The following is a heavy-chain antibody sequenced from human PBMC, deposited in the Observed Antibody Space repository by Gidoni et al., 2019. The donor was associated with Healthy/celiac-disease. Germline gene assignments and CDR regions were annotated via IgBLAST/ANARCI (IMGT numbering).Heavy chain of an antibody. CDR2: ISGDGGST. CDR3: AKDIGGSGSYYNYGMDV. J-gene: IGHJ6*02. V-gene: IGHV3-43*02. D-gene: IGHD3-10*01. CDR1: GFNFDEYA. Sequence: EVQLVESGGGVVQPGGSLRLSCAASGFNFDEYAMHWVRQAPGKGLEWVSLISGDGGSTYYADSVKGRFTISRDNSKNSLYLQMNSLRTEDTALYYCAKDIGGSGSYYNYGMDVWGQGTTVTVSS.